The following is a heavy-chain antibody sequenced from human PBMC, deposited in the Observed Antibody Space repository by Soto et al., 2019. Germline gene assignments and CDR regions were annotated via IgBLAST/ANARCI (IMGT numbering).Heavy chain of an antibody. CDR2: IYYSGST. CDR3: ARIRRATAAFDI. Sequence: QVQLQESGPGLVKPSQTLSLTCTVSGGSISSGGYYWSWIRQHPGKGLEWIGYIYYSGSTYYNPSLKSRVTISVDTSKTQFSLKLSSVTAADTAVYYCARIRRATAAFDIWGQGTMVTVSS. D-gene: IGHD2-15*01. CDR1: GGSISSGGYY. J-gene: IGHJ3*02. V-gene: IGHV4-31*03.